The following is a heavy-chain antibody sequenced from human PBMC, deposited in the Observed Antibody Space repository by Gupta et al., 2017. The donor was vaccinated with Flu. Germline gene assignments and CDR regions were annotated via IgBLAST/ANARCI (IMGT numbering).Heavy chain of an antibody. J-gene: IGHJ5*02. Sequence: QLQLQESGPGLVTPSETLSLTCTVSGVSITSSTYYWGWIRQSPGKGREWIGNIYYSGKTYDNPALKSRVTLSVDTARKQFSLKMGSVTGADTDLYYFARPRGGSGGGLAPGCHGTMVTVSS. V-gene: IGHV4-39*01. CDR2: IYYSGKT. D-gene: IGHD3-10*01. CDR3: ARPRGGSGGGLAP. CDR1: GVSITSSTYY.